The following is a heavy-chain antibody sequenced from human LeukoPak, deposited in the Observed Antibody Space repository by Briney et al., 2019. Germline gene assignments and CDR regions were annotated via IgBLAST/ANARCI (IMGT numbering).Heavy chain of an antibody. J-gene: IGHJ5*02. CDR3: ARVRVAARLGGFDP. CDR2: MNPNSGNT. D-gene: IGHD6-6*01. CDR1: GYTFTSYD. V-gene: IGHV1-8*01. Sequence: ASVKVSCKASGYTFTSYDINWVRQATGQGLEWMGWMNPNSGNTGYAQKFQGGVTMTRNTSISTAYMELSSLRSEDTAVYYCARVRVAARLGGFDPWGQGTLVTVSS.